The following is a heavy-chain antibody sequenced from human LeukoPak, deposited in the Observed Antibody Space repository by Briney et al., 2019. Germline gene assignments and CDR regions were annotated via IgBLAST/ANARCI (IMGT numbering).Heavy chain of an antibody. CDR3: ARDKVGATDAFDI. J-gene: IGHJ3*02. CDR2: IYYSGST. D-gene: IGHD1-26*01. CDR1: GGSISSYY. V-gene: IGHV4-59*12. Sequence: SETLSLTCTVSGGSISSYYWSWIRQPPGKGLEWIGYIYYSGSTNYNPSLKSRVTMSVDTSKNQFSLKLSSVTAADTAVSYCARDKVGATDAFDIWGQGTMVTVSS.